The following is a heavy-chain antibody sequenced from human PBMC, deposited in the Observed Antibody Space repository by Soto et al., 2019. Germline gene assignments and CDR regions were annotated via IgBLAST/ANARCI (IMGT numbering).Heavy chain of an antibody. CDR1: GFTFSNAW. J-gene: IGHJ6*02. V-gene: IGHV3-15*07. D-gene: IGHD2-15*01. CDR3: TTDPGGGYCSGGSCYALAVNYYYGMDV. CDR2: IKSKTDGGTT. Sequence: GGSLRLSCAASGFTFSNAWMNWVRQAPGKGLEWVGRIKSKTDGGTTDYAAPVKGRFTISRDDSKNTLYLQMNSLKTEDTAVYYCTTDPGGGYCSGGSCYALAVNYYYGMDVWGQGTTVTVSS.